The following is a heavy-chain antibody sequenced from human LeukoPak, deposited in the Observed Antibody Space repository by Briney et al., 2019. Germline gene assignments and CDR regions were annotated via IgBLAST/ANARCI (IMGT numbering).Heavy chain of an antibody. CDR2: IIPIFVTT. CDR1: VGTFNSYA. V-gene: IGHV1-69*06. J-gene: IGHJ4*02. D-gene: IGHD3-16*01. Sequence: SVTVSLKCSVGTFNSYAINWVRRAPGQAREWVGGIIPIFVTTNYARKFRGRVTLTADKSTRTAYMELSSLRSEDTAVYYCARDNDSRDPPHFDYWGQGTLVTVSS. CDR3: ARDNDSRDPPHFDY.